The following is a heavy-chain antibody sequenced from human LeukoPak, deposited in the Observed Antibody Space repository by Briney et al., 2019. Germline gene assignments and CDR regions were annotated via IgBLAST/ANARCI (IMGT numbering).Heavy chain of an antibody. CDR2: ISSNGGST. CDR3: AKRDSASSQKTFDY. D-gene: IGHD6-13*01. V-gene: IGHV3-64*04. Sequence: PGGSLRLSCSASGFTFSSYAMHWVRQAPGKGLEYVSAISSNGGSTYYADSVKGRFTISRDNPKNTLYLQMNSLRAEDTAVYFCAKRDSASSQKTFDYWGQGTQVAVSS. CDR1: GFTFSSYA. J-gene: IGHJ4*02.